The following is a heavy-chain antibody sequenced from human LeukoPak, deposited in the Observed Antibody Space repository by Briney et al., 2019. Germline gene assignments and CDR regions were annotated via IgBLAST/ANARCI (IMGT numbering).Heavy chain of an antibody. J-gene: IGHJ4*02. Sequence: GPVKVSCKASGYTFTGYYMHWVRQAPGQGLEWMGWINPNSGGTNYAQKFQGRVTMTRDTSISTAYMELSRLRSDDTAVYYCARGGCSGGSCYSDDYWGQGTLVTVSS. CDR2: INPNSGGT. CDR1: GYTFTGYY. CDR3: ARGGCSGGSCYSDDY. V-gene: IGHV1-2*02. D-gene: IGHD2-15*01.